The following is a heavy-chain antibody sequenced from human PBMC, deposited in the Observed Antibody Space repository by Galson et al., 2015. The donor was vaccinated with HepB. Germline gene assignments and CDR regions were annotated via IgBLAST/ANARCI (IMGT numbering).Heavy chain of an antibody. J-gene: IGHJ1*01. D-gene: IGHD3-10*01. CDR1: GFTFSSYA. V-gene: IGHV3-23*01. CDR2: IGGSGGSA. CDR3: ASRSTERPRGHFQE. Sequence: SLRLSCAASGFTFSSYAMSWVRQAPGRGLEWVSSIGGSGGSAYYADSVKGRFTISRDNSKNTLYVQMNSRRAEDAAVYYCASRSTERPRGHFQEWGQGTLVTVSS.